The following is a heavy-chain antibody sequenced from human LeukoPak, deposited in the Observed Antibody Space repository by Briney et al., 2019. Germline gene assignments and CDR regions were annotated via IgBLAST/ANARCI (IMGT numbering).Heavy chain of an antibody. CDR2: IIPIFGTA. CDR1: GGTFSSYA. D-gene: IGHD3-10*01. CDR3: ARLSGQIITTGVSPSYLDY. Sequence: SVKVSCKASGGTFSSYAISWVRQAPGQGLEWMGGIIPIFGTANYAQKFQGRVTITADESTSTAYMELSSLRSEDTAVYYCARLSGQIITTGVSPSYLDYWGQGTLVTVSS. V-gene: IGHV1-69*13. J-gene: IGHJ4*02.